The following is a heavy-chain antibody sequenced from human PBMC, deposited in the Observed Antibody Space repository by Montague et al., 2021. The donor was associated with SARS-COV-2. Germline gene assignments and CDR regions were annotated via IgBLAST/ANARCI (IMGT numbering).Heavy chain of an antibody. D-gene: IGHD5-12*01. J-gene: IGHJ4*02. V-gene: IGHV4-39*07. CDR3: ARGGYSGYWDY. Sequence: SETLSLTCTVDGGSISSSSYYWGWIRQPPGKGLEWIGSIYYSGSTYYNPSLKSRVTISVDTSKNQFSLKLSSVTAADTAVYYCARGGYSGYWDYWGQGTLVTVSS. CDR1: GGSISSSSYY. CDR2: IYYSGST.